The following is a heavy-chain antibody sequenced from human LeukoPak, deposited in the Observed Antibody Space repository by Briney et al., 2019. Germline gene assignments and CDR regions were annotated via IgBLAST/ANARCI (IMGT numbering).Heavy chain of an antibody. D-gene: IGHD3-22*01. CDR1: GGSISSSSYY. J-gene: IGHJ4*02. Sequence: KSTETLSLTCTVSGGSISSSSYYWGWFRQPPGKGLEWIGRIYYSVSTYLNTSLKSLVTISLDTSKNQFSLNLSSVPAADTAVSYSARNPSSSDSSGYPTPYYFASWGQGTLVTLSS. CDR2: IYYSVST. V-gene: IGHV4-39*07. CDR3: ARNPSSSDSSGYPTPYYFAS.